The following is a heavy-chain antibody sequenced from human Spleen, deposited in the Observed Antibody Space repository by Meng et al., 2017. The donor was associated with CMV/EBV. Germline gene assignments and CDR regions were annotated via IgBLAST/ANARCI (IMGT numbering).Heavy chain of an antibody. D-gene: IGHD6-19*01. CDR1: GGSFSILSIRTYS. V-gene: IGHV1-69*05. J-gene: IGHJ4*02. CDR2: LIIAFGTA. Sequence: SVKVSCKASGGSFSILSIRTYSISWVRQAPGQGPEWMGGLIIAFGTANYAQQFQDRVTMTIDKSASTVYMELSSLTSEDTAVYYCAAHTSTKTSVAGTFDFWGQGTLVTVSS. CDR3: AAHTSTKTSVAGTFDF.